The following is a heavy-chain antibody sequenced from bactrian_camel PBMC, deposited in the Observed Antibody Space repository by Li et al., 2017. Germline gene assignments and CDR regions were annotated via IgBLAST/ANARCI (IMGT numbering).Heavy chain of an antibody. D-gene: IGHD1*01. Sequence: HVQLVESGGGPVQAGGSLTLSCTASGYTHSTYSMGWYRRDPGKEREGIAAIDSSGRTRYADSVKGRFTISHDNAKSSVDLQMNSLKPDDTAVYYCAATGQMLSVVGCRTQGTQVTVS. CDR2: IDSSGRT. V-gene: IGHV3S57*01. J-gene: IGHJ4*01. CDR1: GYTHSTYS.